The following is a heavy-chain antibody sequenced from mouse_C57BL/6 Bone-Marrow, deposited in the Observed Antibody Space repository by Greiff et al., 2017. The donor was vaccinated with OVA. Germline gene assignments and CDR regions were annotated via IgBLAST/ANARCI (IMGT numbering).Heavy chain of an antibody. J-gene: IGHJ2*01. V-gene: IGHV14-4*01. CDR2: IDPENGDT. Sequence: EVQLQQSGAELVRPGASVKLSCTASGFNIKDDYMHWVKERPEQGLEWLGWIDPENGDTEYASKFQGQATITADTSSKTLYLHLSSLTSEDTAVYYCTTYRYWGQGTTLTVSS. CDR3: TTYRY. CDR1: GFNIKDDY.